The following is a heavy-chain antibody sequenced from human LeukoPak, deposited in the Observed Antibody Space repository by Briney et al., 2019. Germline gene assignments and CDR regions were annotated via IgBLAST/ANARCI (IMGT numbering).Heavy chain of an antibody. CDR2: ISAYNGNT. J-gene: IGHJ4*02. CDR1: GYTFTSYG. CDR3: ATPQDGEMATITLVY. V-gene: IGHV1-18*01. Sequence: GASVKVSCKASGYTFTSYGISWVRQAPGQGLEWMGWISAYNGNTNYAQKFQGRVTITADKSTSTAYMELSSLRSEDTAVYYCATPQDGEMATITLVYWGQGTLVTVSS. D-gene: IGHD5-24*01.